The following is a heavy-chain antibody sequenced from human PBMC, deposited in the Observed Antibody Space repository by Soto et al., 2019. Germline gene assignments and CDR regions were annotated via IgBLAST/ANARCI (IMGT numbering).Heavy chain of an antibody. Sequence: GGSLRLSCTASGFTFGDYAMSWFRQAPGKGLEWVGFIRSKAYGGTTEYAASVKGRFTISRDDSKSIAYLQMNSLKTEDTAVYYCTKAQALPDYYYYGMDVWGQGTTVTVSS. J-gene: IGHJ6*02. CDR1: GFTFGDYA. D-gene: IGHD3-10*01. V-gene: IGHV3-49*03. CDR2: IRSKAYGGTT. CDR3: TKAQALPDYYYYGMDV.